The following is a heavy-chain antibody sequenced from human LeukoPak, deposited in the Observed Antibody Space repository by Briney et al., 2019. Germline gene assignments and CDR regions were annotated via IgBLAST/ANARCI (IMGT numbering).Heavy chain of an antibody. CDR1: GFTFSDYY. CDR3: TTVGVVVTHDAFDI. CDR2: ISSSGSTI. V-gene: IGHV3-11*01. Sequence: GGSLRLSCAASGFTFSDYYMSWIRQAPGKGLEWVSYISSSGSTIYYADSVKGRFTISRDNAKNSLYLQMNSLKTEDTAVYYCTTVGVVVTHDAFDIWGQGTMVTVSS. D-gene: IGHD3-22*01. J-gene: IGHJ3*02.